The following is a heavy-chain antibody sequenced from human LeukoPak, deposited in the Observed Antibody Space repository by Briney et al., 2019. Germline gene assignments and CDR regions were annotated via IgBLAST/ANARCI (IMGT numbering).Heavy chain of an antibody. CDR2: IYHSGST. CDR3: ARTYYDFWSGSYFDY. CDR1: GGSVSSGGYT. J-gene: IGHJ4*02. Sequence: TLSLTCTVSGGSVSSGGYTWSWIRQPPGKGLEWIGYIYHSGSTYYNPSLKSRVTISVDRSKNQFSLKLSSVTAADTAVYYCARTYYDFWSGSYFDYWGQGTLVTVSS. D-gene: IGHD3-3*01. V-gene: IGHV4-30-2*01.